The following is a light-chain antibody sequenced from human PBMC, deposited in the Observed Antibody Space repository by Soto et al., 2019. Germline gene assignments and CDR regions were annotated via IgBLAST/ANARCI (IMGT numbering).Light chain of an antibody. CDR3: QQPYSTPYS. Sequence: IQMTQSPSSLSASVGDRVTITCRASQRITTYLNWYQQKPGEAPKLLISTSGTLQRGVPSRFSGSGSGTDISLTIACLRPEDFATYFCQQPYSTPYSFRQGTKLEIK. V-gene: IGKV1-39*01. J-gene: IGKJ2*01. CDR1: QRITTY. CDR2: TSG.